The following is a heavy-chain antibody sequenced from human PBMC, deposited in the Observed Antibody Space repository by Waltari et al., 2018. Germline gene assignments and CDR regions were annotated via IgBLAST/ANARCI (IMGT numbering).Heavy chain of an antibody. CDR2: ISYNERNI. V-gene: IGHV3-30*04. D-gene: IGHD3-22*01. J-gene: IGHJ6*02. CDR1: ELPFTSYA. CDR3: ARDYCDRTYCHGMDV. Sequence: QVQLVESGGGVVHPGRFLRLSFPALELPFTSYALHWVRQAPGKGLECVAVISYNERNIYYVDSVKGRFTISRDNSKKMLYLQMNSLRGEDTAVYYCARDYCDRTYCHGMDVWGQGTTVTVSS.